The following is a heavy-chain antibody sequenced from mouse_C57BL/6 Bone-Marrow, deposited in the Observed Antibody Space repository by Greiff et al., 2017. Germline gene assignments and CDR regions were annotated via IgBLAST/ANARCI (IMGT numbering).Heavy chain of an antibody. J-gene: IGHJ3*01. CDR3: VRGDYYGSSYEAWFAY. Sequence: EVQLVESGGGLVQPKGSLKLSCAASGFSFNTYAMNWVRQAPGKGLEWVARIRSKSNNYATYYADSVKDRFTISRDDSESMLYLQMTNLKTEDTAMYYCVRGDYYGSSYEAWFAYWGQGILVTVSA. V-gene: IGHV10-1*01. D-gene: IGHD1-1*01. CDR2: IRSKSNNYAT. CDR1: GFSFNTYA.